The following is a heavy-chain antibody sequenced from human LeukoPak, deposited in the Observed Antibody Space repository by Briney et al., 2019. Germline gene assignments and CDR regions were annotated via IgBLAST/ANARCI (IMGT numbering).Heavy chain of an antibody. V-gene: IGHV3-48*02. CDR2: ISSSSSTI. CDR3: ARYFDS. J-gene: IGHJ4*02. Sequence: GGSLRLSCGVSGFTFSSSSMNWVRQAPGKGLDWVSYISSSSSTIYYADSVRGRFTISRDNAKNSLYLKMNSLRDEDTAVYYCARYFDSWGQGTLVTVSS. CDR1: GFTFSSSS.